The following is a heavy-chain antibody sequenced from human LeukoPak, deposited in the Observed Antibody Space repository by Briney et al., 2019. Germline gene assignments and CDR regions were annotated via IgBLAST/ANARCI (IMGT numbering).Heavy chain of an antibody. CDR1: GGTFSSYA. D-gene: IGHD6-13*01. CDR3: ARSPLAAAGTDRFDP. Sequence: ASVKVSCKASGGTFSSYAISWVRQAPGQGLEWMGRIIPILGIANYAQKFQGRVTITADKSTSTAYMELSSLRSEDTDVYYCARSPLAAAGTDRFDPWGQGTLVTVSS. CDR2: IIPILGIA. J-gene: IGHJ5*02. V-gene: IGHV1-69*04.